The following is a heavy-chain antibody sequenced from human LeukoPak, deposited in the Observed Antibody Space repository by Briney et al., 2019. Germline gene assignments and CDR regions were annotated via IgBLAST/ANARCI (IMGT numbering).Heavy chain of an antibody. D-gene: IGHD5-18*01. CDR2: ISAKNGNT. Sequence: ASVKVSCKASGFIFTDYGISWVRQAPGQGFEWMGWISAKNGNTNYAQKLQGRVTMTIHTSMTTAYMELRSLRYDDTAVYYCATTKSAMVSCFDPWGQGTLVTVSS. CDR1: GFIFTDYG. V-gene: IGHV1-18*01. J-gene: IGHJ5*02. CDR3: ATTKSAMVSCFDP.